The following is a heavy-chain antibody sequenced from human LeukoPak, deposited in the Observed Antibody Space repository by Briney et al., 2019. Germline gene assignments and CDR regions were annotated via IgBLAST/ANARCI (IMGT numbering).Heavy chain of an antibody. D-gene: IGHD3-22*01. CDR2: ISAYNCNT. J-gene: IGHJ4*02. V-gene: IGHV1-18*01. CDR1: GYTFTSYG. Sequence: ASVKVSCKASGYTFTSYGISWVRQAPGQGLEWMGWISAYNCNTNYAQKLQGRVTMTPDTSTSTAYMELRSLRSDDTAVYYCARDVSYYYDSSGYYLRDFDYWGQGTLVTVSS. CDR3: ARDVSYYYDSSGYYLRDFDY.